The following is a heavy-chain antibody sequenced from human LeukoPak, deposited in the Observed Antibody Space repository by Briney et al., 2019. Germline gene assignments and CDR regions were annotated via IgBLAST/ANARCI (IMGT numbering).Heavy chain of an antibody. CDR1: GFTFSSYA. V-gene: IGHV3-23*01. CDR2: ISGRGGST. CDR3: ARDRTWYSDY. J-gene: IGHJ4*02. D-gene: IGHD4/OR15-4a*01. Sequence: GGSLRLSCAASGFTFSSYAVSWVRQAPGVGLEWVSTISGRGGSTFYADSVKGRFTISRDNSKNMLYLQMNSLRVEDTAVYYCARDRTWYSDYWGQGTLVTVSS.